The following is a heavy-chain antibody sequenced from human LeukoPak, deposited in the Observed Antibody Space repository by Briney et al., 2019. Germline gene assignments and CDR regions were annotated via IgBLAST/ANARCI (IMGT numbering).Heavy chain of an antibody. CDR2: ISYDGSNK. CDR3: ARGRFGDHYMDV. J-gene: IGHJ6*03. CDR1: GFTFSSYA. Sequence: GGSLRLSCAASGFTFSSYAMHWVRQAPGKGLEWVAVISYDGSNKYYADSVKGRFTISRDNAKDSLYLQMNSLRAEDTAVYYCARGRFGDHYMDVWGKGTTVTISS. D-gene: IGHD3-10*01. V-gene: IGHV3-30*04.